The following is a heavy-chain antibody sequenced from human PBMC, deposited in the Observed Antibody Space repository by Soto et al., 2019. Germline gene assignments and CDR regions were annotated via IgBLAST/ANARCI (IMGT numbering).Heavy chain of an antibody. Sequence: ASVKVSCKASGYTLTGYYMHWVRQAPGQGLEWMGWINPNSGGTNYAQKFQGRVTMTRDTSISTAYMELSRLRSDDTAVYYCARVSDYDSTGGMDVWGQGTTVTVSS. J-gene: IGHJ6*02. CDR3: ARVSDYDSTGGMDV. D-gene: IGHD3-3*01. CDR1: GYTLTGYY. V-gene: IGHV1-2*02. CDR2: INPNSGGT.